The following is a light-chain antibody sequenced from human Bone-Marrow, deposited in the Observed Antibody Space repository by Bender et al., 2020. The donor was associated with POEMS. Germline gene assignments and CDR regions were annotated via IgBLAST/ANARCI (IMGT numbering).Light chain of an antibody. Sequence: QSALTQPASVSGSPGQSITISCTGSGSDVGSSNLVSWYQQHPDKAPKLMIYEGSKRPSGVSNRFSGSKSANTASLTISGLQAEDEADYYCSSYATSGARVFGTGTKVTVL. CDR3: SSYATSGARV. CDR1: GSDVGSSNL. V-gene: IGLV2-23*01. J-gene: IGLJ1*01. CDR2: EGS.